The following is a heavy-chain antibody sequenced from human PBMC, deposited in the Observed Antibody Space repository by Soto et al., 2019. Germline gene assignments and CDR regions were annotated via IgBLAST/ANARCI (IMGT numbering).Heavy chain of an antibody. V-gene: IGHV1-69*01. CDR3: ASVARYYGGPHFDY. D-gene: IGHD4-17*01. J-gene: IGHJ4*02. CDR2: IIPIFGTA. CDR1: GGTFRSSA. Sequence: QVQLVQSGAEVKKPGSSVKVSCKASGGTFRSSAISWVRQAPGQGLEWMGGIIPIFGTANYAQKFQGRVTITADESTSTAYMELSSLRSEDTAVYYCASVARYYGGPHFDYWGQGTLVTVAS.